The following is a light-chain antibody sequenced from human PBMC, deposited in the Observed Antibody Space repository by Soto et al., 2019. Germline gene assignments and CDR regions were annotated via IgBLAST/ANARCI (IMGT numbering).Light chain of an antibody. V-gene: IGLV2-8*01. CDR1: KNDIGVYDF. Sequence: QSALTQPPSASGSPGQSVTISCTGTKNDIGVYDFVSWYQHHPGKAPRLIIYEVVQRPSGVPDRFSGSKSGNTASPTVSGLQAADAADYFCKSYAGSNTYVFGSGTKLTVL. CDR2: EVV. J-gene: IGLJ1*01. CDR3: KSYAGSNTYV.